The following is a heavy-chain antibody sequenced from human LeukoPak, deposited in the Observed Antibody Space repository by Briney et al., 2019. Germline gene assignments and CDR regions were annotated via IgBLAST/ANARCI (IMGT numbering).Heavy chain of an antibody. CDR3: VRDLWGAGGTQY. CDR1: GGSIGDYY. CDR2: LYYSRNT. J-gene: IGHJ4*02. D-gene: IGHD2-15*01. Sequence: SETLSLTGTVSGGSIGDYYWSWIRQPPGKGLEWIGYLYYSRNTNYSPSLESRVTISADTSKTQVYLKLRSVTAADTAVYYCVRDLWGAGGTQYWGQGILVTVSS. V-gene: IGHV4-59*01.